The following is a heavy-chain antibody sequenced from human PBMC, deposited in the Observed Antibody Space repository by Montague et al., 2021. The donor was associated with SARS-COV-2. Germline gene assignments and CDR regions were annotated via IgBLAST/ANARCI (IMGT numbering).Heavy chain of an antibody. V-gene: IGHV4-59*01. CDR1: GGSISTSF. CDR3: ARESRLQYLEWSGSRYDYYGMDV. D-gene: IGHD3-3*01. CDR2: ISFTGGT. J-gene: IGHJ6*02. Sequence: SETLSLTCTVSGGSISTSFWSWIRQPPGKGLEWIAFISFTGGTNYNPSLKSRVVVSIGTSKRQVSLKVNSVTAADSAVYYCARESRLQYLEWSGSRYDYYGMDVWGQGTTVTVSS.